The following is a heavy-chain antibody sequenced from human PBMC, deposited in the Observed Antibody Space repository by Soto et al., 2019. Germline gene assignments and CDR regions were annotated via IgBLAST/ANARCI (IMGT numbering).Heavy chain of an antibody. J-gene: IGHJ6*02. CDR1: GYTFTSYG. CDR2: ISAYNGNT. Sequence: ASVKVSCKASGYTFTSYGISWVRQAPGQGLDWMGWISAYNGNTKYAQDLQGRVTMTTDTSTSTAYMELRSLRSDDTAMYYCAXFSGGSYNTYYFYYGMDVWGQGTTVTV. D-gene: IGHD2-15*01. CDR3: AXFSGGSYNTYYFYYGMDV. V-gene: IGHV1-18*04.